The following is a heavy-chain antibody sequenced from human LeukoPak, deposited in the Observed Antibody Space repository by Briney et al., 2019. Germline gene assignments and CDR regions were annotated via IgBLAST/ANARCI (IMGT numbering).Heavy chain of an antibody. CDR3: ARVEDYYGSGSYYVRALNWFDP. V-gene: IGHV4-30-2*01. Sequence: SETLSLTCAVSGGSISSGGYSWSWIRQPPGKGLEWIGYIYHSGSTYYNPSLKSRVTISVDRSKNQFSLKLSSVTAADTAVYYCARVEDYYGSGSYYVRALNWFDPWGQGTLVTVSS. CDR1: GGSISSGGYS. CDR2: IYHSGST. J-gene: IGHJ5*02. D-gene: IGHD3-10*01.